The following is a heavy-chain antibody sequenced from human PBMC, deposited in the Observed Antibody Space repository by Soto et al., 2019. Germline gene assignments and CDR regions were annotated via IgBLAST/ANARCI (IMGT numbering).Heavy chain of an antibody. D-gene: IGHD6-13*01. J-gene: IGHJ4*02. CDR2: IIPILGIA. V-gene: IGHV1-69*04. CDR3: ARDPAPIAAAVTEGDY. Sequence: ASVKVSCKASGGTFSSYTISWVRQAPGQGLEWMGRIIPILGIANYAQKFQGRVTITADKSTSTAYMELSSLRSEDTAVYYCARDPAPIAAAVTEGDYWGQGTLVTVSS. CDR1: GGTFSSYT.